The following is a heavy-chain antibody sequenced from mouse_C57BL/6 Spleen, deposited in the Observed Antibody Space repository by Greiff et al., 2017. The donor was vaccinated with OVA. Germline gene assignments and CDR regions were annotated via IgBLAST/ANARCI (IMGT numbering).Heavy chain of an antibody. V-gene: IGHV1-19*01. CDR3: AKITTEFAY. D-gene: IGHD2-4*01. Sequence: EVKLMESGPVLVKPGASVKMSCKASGYTFTDYYMNWVKQSHGKSLEWIGVINPYNGGTSYNQKFKGKATLTVDKSSSTAYMELNSLTSEDSAVYYCAKITTEFAYWGQGTLVTVSA. J-gene: IGHJ3*01. CDR1: GYTFTDYY. CDR2: INPYNGGT.